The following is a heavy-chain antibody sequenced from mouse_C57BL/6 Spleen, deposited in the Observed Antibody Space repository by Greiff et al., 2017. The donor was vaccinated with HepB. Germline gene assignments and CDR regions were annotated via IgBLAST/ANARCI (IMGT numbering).Heavy chain of an antibody. CDR3: AREANWDVYWYFDV. CDR1: GFTFSSYA. CDR2: ISDGGSYT. V-gene: IGHV5-4*01. Sequence: DVMLVESGGGLVKPGGSLKLSCAASGFTFSSYAMSWVRQTPEKRLEWVATISDGGSYTYYPDNVKGRFTISRDNAKNNLYLQMRHLKSEDTAMYYCAREANWDVYWYFDVWGTGTTVTVSS. J-gene: IGHJ1*03. D-gene: IGHD4-1*01.